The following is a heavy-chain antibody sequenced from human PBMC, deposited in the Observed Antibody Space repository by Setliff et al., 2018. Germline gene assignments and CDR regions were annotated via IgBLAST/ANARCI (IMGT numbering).Heavy chain of an antibody. J-gene: IGHJ5*02. D-gene: IGHD3-10*01. Sequence: SVKVSCKASGGTFSSYAISWVRQAPGQGLEWMGGIIPIFGTANYAQKFQGRVTITTDESTSTAYMELSSLRSEDTAVYYCERQGYGSGSYYLNWFDPWGQGTLVTVSS. V-gene: IGHV1-69*05. CDR2: IIPIFGTA. CDR3: ERQGYGSGSYYLNWFDP. CDR1: GGTFSSYA.